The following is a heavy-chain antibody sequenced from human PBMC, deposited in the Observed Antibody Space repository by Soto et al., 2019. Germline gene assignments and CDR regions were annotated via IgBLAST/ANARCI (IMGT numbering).Heavy chain of an antibody. CDR2: ISQDGAIA. J-gene: IGHJ4*02. Sequence: MQLVESGGGLVQPGGSLRLSCAASGFAFGSYWMHWVRQAPGKGLVWVSRISQDGAIATQADSVKGRFTISRDNAKNTLFLQMNSLRADDTAVYYCLRDQRHWNEFADQWGQGTLVTVSS. CDR3: LRDQRHWNEFADQ. V-gene: IGHV3-74*01. CDR1: GFAFGSYW. D-gene: IGHD1-1*01.